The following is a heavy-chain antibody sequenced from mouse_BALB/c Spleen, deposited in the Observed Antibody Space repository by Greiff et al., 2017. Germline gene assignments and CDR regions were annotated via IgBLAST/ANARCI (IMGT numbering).Heavy chain of an antibody. D-gene: IGHD2-4*01. V-gene: IGHV1-39*01. CDR2: INPYYGST. CDR1: GYSFTDYI. Sequence: VQLQQTGPELVKPGASVKISCKASGYSFTDYIMLWVKQSHGKSLEWIGNINPYYGSTSYNLKFKGKATLTVDKSSSTAYMQLNSLTSEDSAVYYCARGKYDYDPYYYAMDYWGQGTSVTVSS. J-gene: IGHJ4*01. CDR3: ARGKYDYDPYYYAMDY.